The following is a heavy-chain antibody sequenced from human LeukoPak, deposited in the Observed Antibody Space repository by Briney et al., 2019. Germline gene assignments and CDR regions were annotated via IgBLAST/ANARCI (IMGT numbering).Heavy chain of an antibody. J-gene: IGHJ4*02. CDR2: ISSGTGSA. D-gene: IGHD3-16*01. V-gene: IGHV3-23*01. CDR1: GFTLSSSG. Sequence: GGSLRLSCAASGFTLSSSGMSWVRQAPGKRLEWVSGISSGTGSAYYADSVKGRFTISRDTSKNTLYLQINSLRGEDTAVYYCVKGITGFDYWGQGTLVTVSS. CDR3: VKGITGFDY.